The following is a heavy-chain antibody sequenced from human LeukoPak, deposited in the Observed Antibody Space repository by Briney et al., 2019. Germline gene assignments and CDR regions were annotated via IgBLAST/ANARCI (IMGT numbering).Heavy chain of an antibody. CDR2: INPNSGGT. J-gene: IGHJ6*04. D-gene: IGHD2-15*01. CDR1: GYTFTGYY. Sequence: ASVKVSCKASGYTFTGYYMHWVRQAPGQGLEWMGWINPNSGGTNYAQKFQGWVTMTRDTSISTAYMELSRLRSDDTAMYYCARDGYYCSGGSCSHDYYYYYGMDVWGKGTTVTVSS. V-gene: IGHV1-2*04. CDR3: ARDGYYCSGGSCSHDYYYYYGMDV.